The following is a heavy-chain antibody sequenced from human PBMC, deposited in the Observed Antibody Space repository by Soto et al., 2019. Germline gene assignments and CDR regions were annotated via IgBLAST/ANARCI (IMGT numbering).Heavy chain of an antibody. CDR3: ARVRSPVTTLQLGATSYDAFDI. Sequence: ASVKVSCKASGGTFSSYAISWVRQAPGQGLEWMGGIIPIFGTANYAQKFQGRVTITADESTSTAYMELSSLRSEDTAVYYCARVRSPVTTLQLGATSYDAFDIWGQGTMVTVSS. CDR1: GGTFSSYA. V-gene: IGHV1-69*13. D-gene: IGHD4-17*01. CDR2: IIPIFGTA. J-gene: IGHJ3*02.